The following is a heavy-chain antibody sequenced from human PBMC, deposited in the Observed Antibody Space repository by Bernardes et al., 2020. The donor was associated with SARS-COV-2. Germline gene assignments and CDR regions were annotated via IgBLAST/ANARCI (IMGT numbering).Heavy chain of an antibody. V-gene: IGHV3-49*03. Sequence: GGSLRLSCTASGFTFGDYAMSWFRQAPGKGLEWVGFIRSKAYGGTTEYAASVKGRFTISRDDSKSIAYLQMNSLKTEDTAVYYCTRGPYCGGDCYSDFDYWGQGTLVTVSS. D-gene: IGHD2-21*02. J-gene: IGHJ4*02. CDR2: IRSKAYGGTT. CDR1: GFTFGDYA. CDR3: TRGPYCGGDCYSDFDY.